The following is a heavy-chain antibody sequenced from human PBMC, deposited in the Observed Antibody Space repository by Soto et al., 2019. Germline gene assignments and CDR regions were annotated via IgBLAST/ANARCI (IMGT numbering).Heavy chain of an antibody. CDR3: ARDYFDSSDYTTNWFDY. V-gene: IGHV4-39*01. CDR1: GDSISNSRFY. D-gene: IGHD3-22*01. CDR2: IYHTGNA. J-gene: IGHJ5*01. Sequence: SETLSLTCSVSGDSISNSRFYWAWIRQPPGEGLEWIGSIYHTGNAYYNPSLKSRVTIFVDTSKNQFSLKLTSVTAADTALYYCARDYFDSSDYTTNWFDYWGPGTLVTVSS.